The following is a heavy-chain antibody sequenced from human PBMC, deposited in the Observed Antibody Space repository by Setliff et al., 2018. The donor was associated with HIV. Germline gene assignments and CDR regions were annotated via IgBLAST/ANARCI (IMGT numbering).Heavy chain of an antibody. CDR3: ARDDVFKSSSFDY. D-gene: IGHD6-13*01. J-gene: IGHJ4*02. Sequence: ASVKVSCKASGYTFTSSGISWVRQAPGQGLEWMGWISAYNGNTNYAQKLQGRITMTTDPSTSTAYMDLRGLRSDDTAVYYCARDDVFKSSSFDYWGQGTLVT. V-gene: IGHV1-18*01. CDR1: GYTFTSSG. CDR2: ISAYNGNT.